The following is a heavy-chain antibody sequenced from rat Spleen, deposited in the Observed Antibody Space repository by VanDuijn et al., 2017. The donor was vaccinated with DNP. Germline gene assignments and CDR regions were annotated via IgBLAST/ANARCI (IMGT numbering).Heavy chain of an antibody. CDR2: ISYDGSST. D-gene: IGHD1-10*01. V-gene: IGHV5-7*01. Sequence: EVQLVESGGGLVQSGRSLKLSCVASGFTFSGYYMAWVRQAPKKGLEWVATISYDGSSTYYRDSVKGRFTISRDNAKTTLYLHMDSLRSEDTATYYCARVNNLLGWHFDFWGPGTMVTVSS. CDR1: GFTFSGYY. J-gene: IGHJ1*01. CDR3: ARVNNLLGWHFDF.